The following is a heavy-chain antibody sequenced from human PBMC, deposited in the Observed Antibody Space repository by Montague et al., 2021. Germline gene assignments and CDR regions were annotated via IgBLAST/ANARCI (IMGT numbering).Heavy chain of an antibody. J-gene: IGHJ3*02. CDR3: TRKGWFGDYGFDI. D-gene: IGHD3-10*01. CDR1: GVSISSSNYH. Sequence: SKTLSLTCTVSGVSISSSNYHWGWIRQPPGKGPEWIGSIYYSGTTYYNPSLRSRVTISVDTSENQFSLKLNSVTAADTAFYYCTRKGWFGDYGFDIWGQGTMVTVSS. CDR2: IYYSGTT. V-gene: IGHV4-39*01.